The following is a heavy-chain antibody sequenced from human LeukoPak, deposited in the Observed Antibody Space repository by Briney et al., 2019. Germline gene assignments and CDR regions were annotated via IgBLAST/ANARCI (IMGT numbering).Heavy chain of an antibody. D-gene: IGHD4-17*01. CDR3: ARADYGDSDFDY. CDR2: IYHSGNT. V-gene: IGHV4-38-2*02. J-gene: IGHJ4*02. Sequence: SETLSLTCTVSGYSISSGYYWGWIRQPPGKGLEWIGSIYHSGNTYYNPSLKSRVTISVDTSKNQFSLKLSSVTAADTAVYYCARADYGDSDFDYWGQGTLVTVSS. CDR1: GYSISSGYY.